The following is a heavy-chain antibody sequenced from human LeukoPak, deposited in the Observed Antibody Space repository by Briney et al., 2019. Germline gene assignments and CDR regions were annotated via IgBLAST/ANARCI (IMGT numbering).Heavy chain of an antibody. CDR1: GGSFSGYY. CDR2: INHSGSI. Sequence: SETLPLTCAVYGGSFSGYYWSWIRQPPGKGLEWIGEINHSGSINYNPSLKSRVTISVDTSKNQFSLKLSSVTAADTAVYYCARGSMITFGGVIVIFDYWGQGTLVTVSS. J-gene: IGHJ4*02. D-gene: IGHD3-16*02. CDR3: ARGSMITFGGVIVIFDY. V-gene: IGHV4-34*01.